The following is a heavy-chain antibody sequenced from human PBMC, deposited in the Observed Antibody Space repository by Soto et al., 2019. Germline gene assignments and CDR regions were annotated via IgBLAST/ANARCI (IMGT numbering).Heavy chain of an antibody. CDR2: ISGGGGST. CDR3: ATYTVGPAKTPFGY. D-gene: IGHD1-26*01. V-gene: IGHV3-23*01. J-gene: IGHJ4*02. CDR1: GFTFSNYA. Sequence: PGGSLRLSCAVSGFTFSNYAMSWVRQAPGKGLEWVSTISGGGGSTYYADSVKGRFTISRDNSRSTLYLQINSLRAEDTALYYCATYTVGPAKTPFGYWGQGTLVTV.